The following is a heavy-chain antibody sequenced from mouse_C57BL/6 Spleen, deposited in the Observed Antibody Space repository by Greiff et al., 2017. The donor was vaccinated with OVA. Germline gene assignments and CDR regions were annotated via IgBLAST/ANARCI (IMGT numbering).Heavy chain of an antibody. D-gene: IGHD2-2*01. Sequence: VQLQQPGAELVKPGASVKMSCKASGYTFTSYWLTWVKQRPGQGLEWIGDIYPGSGSTNYNEKFKSKATLTVDTSSSTAYMQLSSLTSEDSAVYYCASYGYDGDYAMDYWGQGTSVTVSS. J-gene: IGHJ4*01. CDR2: IYPGSGST. CDR3: ASYGYDGDYAMDY. CDR1: GYTFTSYW. V-gene: IGHV1-55*01.